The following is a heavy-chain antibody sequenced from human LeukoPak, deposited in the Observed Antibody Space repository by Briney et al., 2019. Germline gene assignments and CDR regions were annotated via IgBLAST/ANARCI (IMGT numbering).Heavy chain of an antibody. CDR1: GFTFSSYSM. Sequence: GSLRLSCAASGFTFSSYSMNWVRQPPGKGLEWIGEIYHSGSTNYNPSLKSRVTISVDTSKKQFSLKLSSVTAADTAVYYCARDRSYYDILTGYSYFDYWGQGILVTVSS. J-gene: IGHJ4*02. D-gene: IGHD3-9*01. CDR3: ARDRSYYDILTGYSYFDY. V-gene: IGHV4-4*02. CDR2: IYHSGST.